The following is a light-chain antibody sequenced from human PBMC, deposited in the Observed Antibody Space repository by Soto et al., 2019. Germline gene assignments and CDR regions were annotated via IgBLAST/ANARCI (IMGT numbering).Light chain of an antibody. Sequence: DIQMTQSPSTLSASVGDRVTITCRASQSISNSLAWYHQKPGKAPKLLIYKASNLEGGVPSRFSGSGSGTEFTLTISSLRPDDFATYYCQQYDNYAYTFGQGTKVEV. J-gene: IGKJ1*01. CDR1: QSISNS. CDR3: QQYDNYAYT. V-gene: IGKV1-5*03. CDR2: KAS.